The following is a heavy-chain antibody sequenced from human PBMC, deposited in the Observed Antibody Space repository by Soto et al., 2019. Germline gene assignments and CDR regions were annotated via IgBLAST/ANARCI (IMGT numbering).Heavy chain of an antibody. V-gene: IGHV3-23*01. CDR3: AKGFIVVVTVLRPDDAFDV. CDR1: GFTFGNYG. D-gene: IGHD2-21*02. Sequence: DVQLLESGGGLVQPGGSLRLSCATSGFTFGNYGMNWVGQAPGKGLEWVSGISGGGGNTYYADSVKGRFTISRDPSKNTVFLEMNSRRAEDTAVYYCAKGFIVVVTVLRPDDAFDVWGQGTLVTVSS. J-gene: IGHJ3*01. CDR2: ISGGGGNT.